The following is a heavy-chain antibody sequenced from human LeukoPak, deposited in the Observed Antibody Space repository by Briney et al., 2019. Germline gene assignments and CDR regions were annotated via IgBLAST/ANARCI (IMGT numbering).Heavy chain of an antibody. D-gene: IGHD4-17*01. CDR2: ISAYNGNT. Sequence: ASVKVSCKASGYTFTSYDINWVRQATGQGLEWMGWISAYNGNTNYAQKLQGRVTMTTDTSTSTAYMELRSLRSDDTAVYYCAAKNDYGDYGLLYWGQGTLVTVSS. V-gene: IGHV1-18*01. J-gene: IGHJ4*02. CDR3: AAKNDYGDYGLLY. CDR1: GYTFTSYD.